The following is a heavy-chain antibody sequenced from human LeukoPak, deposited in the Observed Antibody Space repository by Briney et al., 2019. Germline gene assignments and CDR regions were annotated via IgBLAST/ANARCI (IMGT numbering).Heavy chain of an antibody. V-gene: IGHV5-51*01. J-gene: IGHJ3*02. D-gene: IGHD6-19*01. Sequence: GASLQISCTGSGSIFTSHWIGWVRQLPGKGLEWMGIIYPGDSDTRYSPSFQGQVTISADRSISTAYLQWRSLKASDTAMYFCARQYNSGWYSSSAFDIWGQGTMVTVSS. CDR2: IYPGDSDT. CDR3: ARQYNSGWYSSSAFDI. CDR1: GSIFTSHW.